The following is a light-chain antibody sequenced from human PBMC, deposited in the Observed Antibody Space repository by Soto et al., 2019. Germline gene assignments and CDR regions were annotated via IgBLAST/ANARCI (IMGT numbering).Light chain of an antibody. CDR1: QSVSRY. V-gene: IGKV3-11*01. CDR3: QQRTNWRDS. CDR2: DAS. J-gene: IGKJ4*01. Sequence: EIVLTQSPATLSLSPGERATLSCRASQSVSRYLAWYQQKPGQAPRLLIYDASKRATGTPARFSGSGSGTDFTLTISSLEPEDFAVYYCQQRTNWRDSFGGGTKVEIK.